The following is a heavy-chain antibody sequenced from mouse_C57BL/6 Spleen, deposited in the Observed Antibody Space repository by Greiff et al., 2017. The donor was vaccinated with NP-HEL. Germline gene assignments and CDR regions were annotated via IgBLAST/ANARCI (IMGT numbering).Heavy chain of an antibody. V-gene: IGHV1-64*01. Sequence: QVQLQQPGAELVKPGASVKLSCKASGYTFTSYWMHWVKQRPGQGLEWIGMIHPNSGSTNYNEKFKSKATLTVDKSSRTAYMQLSSLTSEDSAVYYCARDGSSYYYCDYWGQGTTLTVSS. CDR2: IHPNSGST. D-gene: IGHD1-1*01. CDR3: ARDGSSYYYCDY. CDR1: GYTFTSYW. J-gene: IGHJ2*01.